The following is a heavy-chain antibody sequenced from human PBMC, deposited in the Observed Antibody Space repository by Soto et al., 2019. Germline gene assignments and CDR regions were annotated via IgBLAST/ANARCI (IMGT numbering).Heavy chain of an antibody. CDR3: AGHTDYYASKEFDY. J-gene: IGHJ4*02. CDR1: GGSITNYY. Sequence: PSETLSLTCTVSGGSITNYYWTCIRQPPGKGLEWIGYTYYTGTTNYNPSLNSRVTISVDTSKNQFSPKLSSVTAADTAVYYCAGHTDYYASKEFDYLGQGSLVTVSS. CDR2: TYYTGTT. V-gene: IGHV4-59*08. D-gene: IGHD3-22*01.